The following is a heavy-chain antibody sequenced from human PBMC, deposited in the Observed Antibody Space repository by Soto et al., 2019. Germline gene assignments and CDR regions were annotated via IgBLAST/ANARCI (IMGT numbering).Heavy chain of an antibody. CDR1: GYTFSSYY. CDR3: ARGNTYGSGNYAKIDT. CDR2: INPRGGST. D-gene: IGHD3-10*01. J-gene: IGHJ5*02. V-gene: IGHV1-46*01. Sequence: ASVKVSCKTSGYTFSSYYLHWVRQAPGQGLEWMGIINPRGGSTSYAQKFQGRVTMTRDTSTRTVYMELSSLRSEDTAVYYCARGNTYGSGNYAKIDTWGRGTPVTVSS.